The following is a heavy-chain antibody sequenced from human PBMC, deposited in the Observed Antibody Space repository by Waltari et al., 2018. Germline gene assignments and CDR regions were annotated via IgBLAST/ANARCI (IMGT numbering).Heavy chain of an antibody. CDR3: ARDQWFAFDI. V-gene: IGHV3-7*01. CDR2: IMTDGSEE. Sequence: EVQLVESGGGLVQPGGSLRLSCAASGFTLSSYWMSWVRQVPGKGLEWVANIMTDGSEEYYVDSVRGRFTISRDNAKNSLFLQMNSLRPEDTAVYYCARDQWFAFDIWGQGTMVTVSS. J-gene: IGHJ3*02. D-gene: IGHD3-22*01. CDR1: GFTLSSYW.